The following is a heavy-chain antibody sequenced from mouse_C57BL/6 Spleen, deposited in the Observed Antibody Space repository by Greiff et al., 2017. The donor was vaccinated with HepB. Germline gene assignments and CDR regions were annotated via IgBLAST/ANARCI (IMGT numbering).Heavy chain of an antibody. CDR2: INPNNGGS. D-gene: IGHD2-1*01. CDR1: GYTFTDYY. Sequence: EVQLQQSGPELVKPGASVKISCKASGYTFTDYYMNWVKQSHGKSLEWIGDINPNNGGSRSNQKFKGKATLTVDKSSSTAYMELRRLTSEDSAVYYCARSVAYGNYDGYAMDYWGQGTSVTVSA. J-gene: IGHJ4*01. CDR3: ARSVAYGNYDGYAMDY. V-gene: IGHV1-26*01.